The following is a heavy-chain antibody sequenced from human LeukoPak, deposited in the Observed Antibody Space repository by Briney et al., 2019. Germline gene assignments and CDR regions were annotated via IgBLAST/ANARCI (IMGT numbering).Heavy chain of an antibody. V-gene: IGHV3-23*01. CDR1: GFPFSTYG. CDR2: FSDGGDRP. CDR3: AKRPPSPDAEYFQH. Sequence: GGSLRLSCAASGFPFSTYGMSWVRQAPGKGLEWVSAFSDGGDRPYYADSVKGRFTISRDNSKSTLYLQMNSLRAEDTAVYYCAKRPPSPDAEYFQHWGQGTLVTVSS. J-gene: IGHJ1*01.